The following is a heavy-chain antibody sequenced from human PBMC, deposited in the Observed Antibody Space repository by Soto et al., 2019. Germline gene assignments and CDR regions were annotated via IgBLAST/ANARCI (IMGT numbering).Heavy chain of an antibody. CDR3: ANSSAGTFLGYHGMDI. D-gene: IGHD3-10*01. V-gene: IGHV1-69*01. Sequence: QVQLVQSGPEVKKTGTSVKVSCKASGGTFSSRAISWVRQAPGQGLEWMGGIIPVFGRVNYAEKFQDRVTITADESTCTVYMELISLSSEDTALYYCANSSAGTFLGYHGMDIWGQGTRVSVSS. J-gene: IGHJ6*02. CDR2: IIPVFGRV. CDR1: GGTFSSRA.